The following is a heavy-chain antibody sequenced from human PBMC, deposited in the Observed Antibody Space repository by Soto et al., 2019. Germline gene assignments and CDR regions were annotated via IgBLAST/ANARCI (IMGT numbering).Heavy chain of an antibody. CDR2: IYYSGST. V-gene: IGHV4-61*01. CDR3: ARVTYYYDSSGYVPDY. D-gene: IGHD3-22*01. CDR1: GGSVSSGSYY. J-gene: IGHJ4*02. Sequence: QVQLQESGPGLVKPSETLSLTCTVSGGSVSSGSYYWSWIRQPPGKGLEWIGYIYYSGSTNYNPSLKSRVTISVDTSKNQFSLKLSSVTAADTAVYYCARVTYYYDSSGYVPDYWGQGTLVTVSS.